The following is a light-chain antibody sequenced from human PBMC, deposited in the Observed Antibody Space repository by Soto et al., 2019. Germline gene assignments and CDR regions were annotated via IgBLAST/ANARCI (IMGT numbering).Light chain of an antibody. CDR3: QQSYSLLPT. CDR1: QSISTY. V-gene: IGKV1-39*01. CDR2: AAS. Sequence: DIQMTQSPSSVSASVGDRLTITCRASQSISTYLNWLHQKPGQAPKLLIYAASTLQSDVPSRFSASGSGTDFTLTISSLQPEDFATYFCQQSYSLLPTFGEGTKVELK. J-gene: IGKJ4*01.